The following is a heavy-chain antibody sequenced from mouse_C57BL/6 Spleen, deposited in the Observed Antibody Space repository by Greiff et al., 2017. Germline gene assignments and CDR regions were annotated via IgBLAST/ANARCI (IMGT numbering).Heavy chain of an antibody. V-gene: IGHV5-9*04. D-gene: IGHD2-3*01. J-gene: IGHJ3*01. CDR1: GFTFSSYT. CDR3: ARQDGYWFAY. CDR2: ISGGGGNT. Sequence: EVQVVESGGGLVKPGGSLKLSCAASGFTFSSYTMSWVRQTPEKRLEWVATISGGGGNTYYPDSVKGRFTISRDNAKNTLYRQMSSLRSEDTAMYYCARQDGYWFAYWGQGTLVTVSA.